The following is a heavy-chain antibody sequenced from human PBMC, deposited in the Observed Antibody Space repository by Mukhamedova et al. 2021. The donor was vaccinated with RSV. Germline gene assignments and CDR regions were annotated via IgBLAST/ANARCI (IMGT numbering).Heavy chain of an antibody. V-gene: IGHV5-51*01. CDR2: IYPGDSDT. CDR3: ARDITQDV. Sequence: GLEWMGIIYPGDSDTRYSPSFQGQVTISADKSISTAYLQWSSLKASDTAMYYCARDITQDVWGQGTLVPVSS. D-gene: IGHD1-14*01. J-gene: IGHJ4*02.